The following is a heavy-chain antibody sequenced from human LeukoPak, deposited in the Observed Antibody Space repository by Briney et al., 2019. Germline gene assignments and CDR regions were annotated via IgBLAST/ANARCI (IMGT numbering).Heavy chain of an antibody. D-gene: IGHD2-2*01. J-gene: IGHJ5*02. CDR1: GYTFTSYD. Sequence: ASVKVSCKASGYTFTSYDINWVRQATGQGLEWMGWMNPNSGNTGYAQKFQGRVTMTRNTSISTAYMELSSLRSEDTAVYYCARGGCSSTSCYRLNWFDPWGQGTLVTVSS. CDR2: MNPNSGNT. CDR3: ARGGCSSTSCYRLNWFDP. V-gene: IGHV1-8*01.